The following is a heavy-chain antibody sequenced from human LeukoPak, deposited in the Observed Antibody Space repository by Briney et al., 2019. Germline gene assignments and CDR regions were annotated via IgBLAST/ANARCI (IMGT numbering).Heavy chain of an antibody. D-gene: IGHD6-25*01. V-gene: IGHV4-39*01. CDR3: ARHVSGSSAFDI. CDR2: IYYSGAT. CDR1: GGSISSRSYY. J-gene: IGHJ3*02. Sequence: KSSETLSLTCTVSGGSISSRSYYWGWIRQRPGKGLEWIGSIYYSGATYYNPSLKSRVTISVDTSKNQFSLKVSSVTAADTAVYYCARHVSGSSAFDIWGQGTMVTVSS.